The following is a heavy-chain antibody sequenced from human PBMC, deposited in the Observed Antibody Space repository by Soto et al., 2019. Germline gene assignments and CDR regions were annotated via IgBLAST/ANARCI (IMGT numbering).Heavy chain of an antibody. CDR1: GYTFTSYG. J-gene: IGHJ4*02. Sequence: GASVKVSCKASGYTFTSYGSSWVRQAPGQGLEWMGGIIPIFGTANYAQKFQGRVTITADESTSTAYMELSSLRSEDTAVYYCARADDSSGYYPTLLDYWGQGTLVTVS. CDR2: IIPIFGTA. V-gene: IGHV1-69*01. CDR3: ARADDSSGYYPTLLDY. D-gene: IGHD3-22*01.